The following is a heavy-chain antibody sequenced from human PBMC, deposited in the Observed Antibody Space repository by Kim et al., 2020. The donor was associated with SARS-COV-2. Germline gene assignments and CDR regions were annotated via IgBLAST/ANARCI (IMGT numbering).Heavy chain of an antibody. V-gene: IGHV3-64*02. D-gene: IGHD3-16*01. CDR3: ARWGADY. CDR1: GFTFTTFA. CDR2: ISSGGGST. Sequence: GGSLRLSCAASGFTFTTFAMHWVRQAPGKGLEYVSGISSGGGSTYYADSVKGRFTISRDNSMNTLSLQMGSLRAEDTAVYYCARWGADYWGQGTPVTVS. J-gene: IGHJ4*02.